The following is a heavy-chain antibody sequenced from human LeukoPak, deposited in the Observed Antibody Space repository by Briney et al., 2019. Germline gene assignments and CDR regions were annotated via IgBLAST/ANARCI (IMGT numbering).Heavy chain of an antibody. Sequence: ASVKVSCKVSGYTLTELSMHWVRQAPGKGLEWMGCFDPEHGETIYAQKFQGRAKITTDESTSTAYMELSSLRSEDTAVYYGARGIAAVGDFYDWMDVGGKGTTVTASS. CDR2: FDPEHGET. D-gene: IGHD6-13*01. V-gene: IGHV1-24*01. CDR1: GYTLTELS. CDR3: ARGIAAVGDFYDWMDV. J-gene: IGHJ6*04.